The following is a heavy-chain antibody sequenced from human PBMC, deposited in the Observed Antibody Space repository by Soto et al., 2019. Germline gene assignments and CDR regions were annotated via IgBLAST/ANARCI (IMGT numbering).Heavy chain of an antibody. D-gene: IGHD5-12*01. V-gene: IGHV1-46*03. CDR1: GYTFTSYY. CDR2: INPSGGST. J-gene: IGHJ6*03. CDR3: ARGIVATISNYYYYHMAV. Sequence: ASVKVSCKASGYTFTSYYMHWVQQAPEQGPVGMGVINPSGGSTRYAQKFQGRVTMTRDTSASTVDLELSSLRSEDTAVYYCARGIVATISNYYYYHMAVWGKGTTVTVSS.